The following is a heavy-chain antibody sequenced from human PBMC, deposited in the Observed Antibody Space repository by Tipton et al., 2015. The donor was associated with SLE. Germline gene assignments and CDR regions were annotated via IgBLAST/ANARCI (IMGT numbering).Heavy chain of an antibody. CDR2: IWYDGSNK. CDR1: GFTFSSYG. Sequence: SLRLSCAASGFTFSSYGMHWVRQAPGKGLEWVAVIWYDGSNKYYVDSVKGRFTISRDNSKNTLYLQMNSLRAEDTAVYYCARGLTEGYCSGGSCYPYWYFDLWGRGTLVTVSS. V-gene: IGHV3-33*01. D-gene: IGHD2-15*01. CDR3: ARGLTEGYCSGGSCYPYWYFDL. J-gene: IGHJ2*01.